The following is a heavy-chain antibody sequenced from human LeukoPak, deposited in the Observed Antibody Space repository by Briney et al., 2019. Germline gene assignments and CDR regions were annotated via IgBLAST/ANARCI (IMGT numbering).Heavy chain of an antibody. Sequence: SETLSLTCAVYGGSFSGYYWSWIRQPPGKGLEWIGEINHSGSTNYNPSLKSRVTISVDTSKNQFSLKLGSVTAADTAVYYCARGQRGYYDSSGYYFAWGQGTLVTVSS. CDR2: INHSGST. V-gene: IGHV4-34*01. CDR3: ARGQRGYYDSSGYYFA. D-gene: IGHD3-22*01. J-gene: IGHJ5*02. CDR1: GGSFSGYY.